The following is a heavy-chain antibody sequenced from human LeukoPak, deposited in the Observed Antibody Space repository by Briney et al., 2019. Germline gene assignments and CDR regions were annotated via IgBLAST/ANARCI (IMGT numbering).Heavy chain of an antibody. V-gene: IGHV3-23*01. J-gene: IGHJ4*02. D-gene: IGHD3-22*01. CDR1: GITLRHYG. CDR3: AKRGVVIRVILVGFHKESYYFDS. Sequence: GGSLRLSCAVSGITLRHYGMSCVRQAPAKGREWVAGISDRGGRTNYADSVRDRFTIPRDNPKNTLYLQMNSLRAEDTVVYFCAKRGVVIRVILVGFHKESYYFDSWGQGALVTVSS. CDR2: ISDRGGRT.